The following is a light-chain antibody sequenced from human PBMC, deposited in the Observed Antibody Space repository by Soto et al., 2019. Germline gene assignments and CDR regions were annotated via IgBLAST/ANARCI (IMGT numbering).Light chain of an antibody. CDR2: GAS. J-gene: IGKJ1*01. V-gene: IGKV3-15*01. Sequence: EIVLTQSPGTLSLSPGERATLSCRASQSVSNNYLAWYQQKPGQAPRLLMYGASTRADGIPARFTGSGSGTEFTLTISSLQSEDSAVYFCQQYHIWPPWTSGQGTKVDI. CDR3: QQYHIWPPWT. CDR1: QSVSNN.